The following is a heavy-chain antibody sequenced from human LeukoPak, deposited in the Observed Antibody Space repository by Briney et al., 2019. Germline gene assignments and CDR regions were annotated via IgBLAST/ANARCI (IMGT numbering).Heavy chain of an antibody. D-gene: IGHD2-15*01. V-gene: IGHV3-23*01. Sequence: GGSLRLSCKASGFYLGSYGMVWVRQTPGKGLEWVASLSSEGHSSAYAESVKGRFTISRDNSRTTLHLQMDSLRGEDSALYYCAKGAVAGKGPAAYFDFWGQGMMVSVSA. CDR1: GFYLGSYG. J-gene: IGHJ4*02. CDR3: AKGAVAGKGPAAYFDF. CDR2: LSSEGHSS.